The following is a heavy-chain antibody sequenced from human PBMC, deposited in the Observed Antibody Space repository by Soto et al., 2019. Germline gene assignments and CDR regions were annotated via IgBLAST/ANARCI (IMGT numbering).Heavy chain of an antibody. V-gene: IGHV3-53*02. CDR3: AKELAYCGGDCYPGGDY. CDR2: ISGSGGST. D-gene: IGHD2-21*02. CDR1: GFTVSSNY. Sequence: EVQLVETGGGLIQPGGSLRLSCAASGFTVSSNYMSWVRQAPGKGLEWVSVISGSGGSTYYADSVKGRFTISRDNSKNTLYLQMNSLRAEDTAVYYCAKELAYCGGDCYPGGDYWGQGTLVTVSS. J-gene: IGHJ4*02.